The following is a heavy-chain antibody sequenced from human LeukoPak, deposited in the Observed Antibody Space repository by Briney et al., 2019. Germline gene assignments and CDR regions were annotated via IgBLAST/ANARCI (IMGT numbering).Heavy chain of an antibody. CDR2: ISSSSSYI. D-gene: IGHD3-22*01. V-gene: IGHV3-21*01. Sequence: PGGSLRLSCAASGFTFSSYSMNWVRQAPGKGLEWVSSISSSSSYIYYADSVKGRFTISRDNAKNSLYLQMNSLRAEDTAVYYCAREVENYYDSSGYWAFDIWGQGTMVTVSS. CDR3: AREVENYYDSSGYWAFDI. J-gene: IGHJ3*02. CDR1: GFTFSSYS.